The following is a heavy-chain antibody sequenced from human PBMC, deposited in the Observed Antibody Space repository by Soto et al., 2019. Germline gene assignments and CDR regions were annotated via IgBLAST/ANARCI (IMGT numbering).Heavy chain of an antibody. CDR1: GYNFATYW. CDR3: ASHPNYYDSSGPAYGMDV. CDR2: IDPSDSYT. J-gene: IGHJ6*02. Sequence: GDSLKISCQASGYNFATYWIAWVRQMSGKGLEWMGRIDPSDSYTNYSPPFQGHVTISADKSISTAYLQWSSLKASDTAMYYCASHPNYYDSSGPAYGMDVWGQGTTVTVSS. D-gene: IGHD3-22*01. V-gene: IGHV5-10-1*01.